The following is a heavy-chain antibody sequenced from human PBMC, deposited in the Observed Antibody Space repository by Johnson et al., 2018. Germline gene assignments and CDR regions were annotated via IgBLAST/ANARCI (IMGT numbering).Heavy chain of an antibody. CDR3: ARGTSGYSYEYIQY. CDR1: GFTFSTYA. V-gene: IGHV3-64*01. Sequence: EVQLVEAGGGLVQPGGTLRLSCAASGFTFSTYAMHWVRQAPGKGLEYVSTISRNGDSTYYANAVKGRFTISRDNSKNTLYLQMASLRAEDMALYYCARGTSGYSYEYIQYWGQGTLVTVSS. CDR2: ISRNGDST. D-gene: IGHD3-22*01. J-gene: IGHJ1*01.